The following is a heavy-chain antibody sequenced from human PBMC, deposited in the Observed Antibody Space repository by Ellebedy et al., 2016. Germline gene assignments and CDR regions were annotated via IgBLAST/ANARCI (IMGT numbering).Heavy chain of an antibody. Sequence: GESLKISCAASGFPFSTYAMGWVRQAPGKGLEWVSAISGSGGITYYADSVKGRFTISRDTAKSMQYLQMNGLRAEDTAVYYCAKSRHSAAYCGGACYYDDAFDMWGQGTTVTVST. CDR3: AKSRHSAAYCGGACYYDDAFDM. CDR2: ISGSGGIT. J-gene: IGHJ3*02. D-gene: IGHD2-21*02. CDR1: GFPFSTYA. V-gene: IGHV3-23*01.